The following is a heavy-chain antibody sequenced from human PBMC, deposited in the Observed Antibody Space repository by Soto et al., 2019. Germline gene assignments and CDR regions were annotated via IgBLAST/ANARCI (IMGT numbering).Heavy chain of an antibody. CDR3: ARDVAFGRSSGVDY. CDR2: IWYDGSNK. V-gene: IGHV3-33*01. J-gene: IGHJ4*02. D-gene: IGHD6-6*01. CDR1: GFTFSSDG. Sequence: GGSLRLSCAASGFTFSSDGMHWVRQAPGKGLEWVAVIWYDGSNKYYADSVKGRFTISRDNSKNTLYLQMNSLRAEDTAVYYCARDVAFGRSSGVDYWGQGTLVTVSS.